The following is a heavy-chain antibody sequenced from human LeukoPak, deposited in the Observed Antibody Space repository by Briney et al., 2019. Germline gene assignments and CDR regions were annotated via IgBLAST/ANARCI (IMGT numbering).Heavy chain of an antibody. CDR1: GFTISNNY. V-gene: IGHV3-11*06. J-gene: IGHJ4*02. CDR2: ITSTSVST. CDR3: ARTYYDILTSYNPYFDY. Sequence: PGGSLRLSCAASGFTISNNYIRWLRQAPGKGLEWVSSITSTSVSTYYADSVKGRFTISRDNAKNSLYLQMNSLRAEDTAVYYCARTYYDILTSYNPYFDYWGQGTLVTVSS. D-gene: IGHD3-9*01.